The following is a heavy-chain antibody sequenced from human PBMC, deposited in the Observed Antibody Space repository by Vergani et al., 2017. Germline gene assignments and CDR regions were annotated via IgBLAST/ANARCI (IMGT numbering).Heavy chain of an antibody. Sequence: QVQLVQSGAEVKKPGASVKVSCKASGYTFTGYYMHLVRQAPGQGLEWMGWINPNSGGTNYAQKFQGRVTMTRDTSISTAYMELSRLRSDDTAVYYCARGHLTMVRGHYYMDVWGKGTTVTVSS. D-gene: IGHD3-10*01. CDR3: ARGHLTMVRGHYYMDV. CDR1: GYTFTGYY. CDR2: INPNSGGT. J-gene: IGHJ6*03. V-gene: IGHV1-2*02.